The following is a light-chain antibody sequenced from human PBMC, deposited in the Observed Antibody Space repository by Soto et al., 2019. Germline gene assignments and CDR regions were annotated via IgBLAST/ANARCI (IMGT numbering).Light chain of an antibody. CDR1: QGISTY. CDR3: QKYNSAPLT. Sequence: DIQMTQSPSSLSASVGGRVTITCRASQGISTYLAWYQQKPGKVPKLLIYAASTLQSGVPSRFSGSGSGTEFTLTISSLQPEDVATYYCQKYNSAPLTFGGGTKVEIQ. J-gene: IGKJ4*01. CDR2: AAS. V-gene: IGKV1-27*01.